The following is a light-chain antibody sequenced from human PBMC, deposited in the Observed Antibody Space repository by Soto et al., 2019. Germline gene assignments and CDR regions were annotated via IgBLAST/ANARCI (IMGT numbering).Light chain of an antibody. J-gene: IGLJ3*02. CDR2: EVS. Sequence: QSVLTQPASVSGSPGQSITISCTGTSSDVGGYNYVSWYQQHPGKVPKPMIYEVSNRPSGVSNRFSGSKSGNTASLTNSGLQAEDEADYYCSSYTSSSTLVFGGGTKLTVL. CDR3: SSYTSSSTLV. V-gene: IGLV2-14*01. CDR1: SSDVGGYNY.